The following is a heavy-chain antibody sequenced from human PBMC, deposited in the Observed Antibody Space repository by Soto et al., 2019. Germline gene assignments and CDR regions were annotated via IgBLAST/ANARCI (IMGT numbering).Heavy chain of an antibody. CDR3: ARHPLPYFDIFTGYYNYYYYYVMXV. CDR2: IYPGYSAT. CDR1: GYIFTEYW. V-gene: IGHV5-51*01. D-gene: IGHD3-9*01. Sequence: GVSLKISCQGSGYIFTEYWIGWVRQMPGKGLELMAIIYPGYSATRYSPSFQGQVTISADKSISTAFLLLSSLKASVTAMYYFARHPLPYFDIFTGYYNYYYYYVMXVWGQGTTV. J-gene: IGHJ6*02.